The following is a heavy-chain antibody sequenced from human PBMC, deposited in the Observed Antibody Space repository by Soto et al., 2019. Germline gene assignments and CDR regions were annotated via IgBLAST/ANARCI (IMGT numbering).Heavy chain of an antibody. V-gene: IGHV5-51*01. J-gene: IGHJ4*02. CDR1: AYSFSNYW. Sequence: GESLKISCKATAYSFSNYWIAWVRQLPGKGLEWMGIIYPGDSDTRYSPSFEGQVTISADKSITTAYLQWSSLKASDTAMYYCATGAYYYLGQGTLVIASS. CDR3: ATGAYYY. CDR2: IYPGDSDT. D-gene: IGHD3-16*01.